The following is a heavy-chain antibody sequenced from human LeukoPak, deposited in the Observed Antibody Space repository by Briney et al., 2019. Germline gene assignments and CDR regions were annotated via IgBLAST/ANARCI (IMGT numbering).Heavy chain of an antibody. D-gene: IGHD5-18*01. Sequence: GGSLRLSCAASGFTFSSYAMSWVRQAPGKGLEWVSAISGSGGSTYYADSVKGRLTISRDNSKNTLYLQMNSLRAEDTAVYYCAKDPEGGSWIQLWFGAFDIWGQGTMVTVSS. CDR1: GFTFSSYA. J-gene: IGHJ3*02. CDR2: ISGSGGST. CDR3: AKDPEGGSWIQLWFGAFDI. V-gene: IGHV3-23*01.